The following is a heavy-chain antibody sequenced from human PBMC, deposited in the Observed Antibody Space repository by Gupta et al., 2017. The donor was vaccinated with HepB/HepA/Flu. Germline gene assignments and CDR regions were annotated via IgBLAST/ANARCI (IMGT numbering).Heavy chain of an antibody. Sequence: QVQLQQWGAGLLKPSETLSLTCAVYAESFSGYYWSWIRQPPGKGLEWIGEIDHSGSTNYNTSLKRRVTISVDTSKNQFSRKLRSVTAAETAVFDCARRLSGDGSSASCYHFAYGGQGAMVTVCS. V-gene: IGHV4-34*01. CDR2: IDHSGST. CDR3: ARRLSGDGSSASCYHFAY. CDR1: AESFSGYY. D-gene: IGHD2-2*01. J-gene: IGHJ4*02.